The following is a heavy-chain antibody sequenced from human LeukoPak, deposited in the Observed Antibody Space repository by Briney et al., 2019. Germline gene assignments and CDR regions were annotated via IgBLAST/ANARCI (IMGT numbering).Heavy chain of an antibody. D-gene: IGHD3-22*01. V-gene: IGHV3-7*03. CDR3: AKGSYYDSSGSFYFDY. Sequence: GGSLRLSCAASGFTFSSYWMTWVRQAPGKGLDWVANIKQDASEKYYVDSVKGRFTSSRDNSKNTLYVQVNSLGTEDTAAYYCAKGSYYDSSGSFYFDYWGQGTLVTVSS. CDR2: IKQDASEK. J-gene: IGHJ4*02. CDR1: GFTFSSYW.